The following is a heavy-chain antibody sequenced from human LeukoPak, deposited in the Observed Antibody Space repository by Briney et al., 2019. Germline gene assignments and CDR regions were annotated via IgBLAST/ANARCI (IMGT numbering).Heavy chain of an antibody. CDR2: INHSGST. V-gene: IGHV4-34*01. CDR3: ARRVTTSWWDGFDP. D-gene: IGHD4-11*01. CDR1: GGSFSGYY. Sequence: LSATLSLTCAVYGGSFSGYYWSWIRQPPGKGLEWIGEINHSGSTDYNPSLKSRVTISVNTSKNQFSLKLSSVTAADTAVYYCARRVTTSWWDGFDPWGQGALVAVSS. J-gene: IGHJ5*02.